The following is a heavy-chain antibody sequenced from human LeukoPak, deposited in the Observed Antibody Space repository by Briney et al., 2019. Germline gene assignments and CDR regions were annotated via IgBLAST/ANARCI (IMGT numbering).Heavy chain of an antibody. CDR3: AREDINWGVFDY. Sequence: PGGSLRLSCAASGFTFSSYAISWVRQAPGKGLEWVSAISGSGGSTYYADSVKGRFTISRDNAKNSLYLQMNSLRAEDTSVYYCAREDINWGVFDYWGQGTLVTVSS. CDR1: GFTFSSYA. CDR2: ISGSGGST. V-gene: IGHV3-23*01. D-gene: IGHD7-27*01. J-gene: IGHJ4*02.